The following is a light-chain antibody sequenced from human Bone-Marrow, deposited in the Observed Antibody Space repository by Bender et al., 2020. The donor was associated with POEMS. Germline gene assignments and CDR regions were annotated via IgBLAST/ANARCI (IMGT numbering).Light chain of an antibody. CDR1: RLGDKY. J-gene: IGLJ2*01. Sequence: YELTQPPSVSVSPGQTATISCSGDRLGDKYVCWYQQKAGQSPILIIYEDTKRPSGVPDRFSGANSGNTATLTIRRVEAGDEADYYCQVWDTRDHLIFGGGTKLTVL. CDR3: QVWDTRDHLI. V-gene: IGLV3-1*01. CDR2: EDT.